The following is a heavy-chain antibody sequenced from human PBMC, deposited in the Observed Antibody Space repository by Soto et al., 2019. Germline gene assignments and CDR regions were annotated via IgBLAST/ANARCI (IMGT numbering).Heavy chain of an antibody. V-gene: IGHV1-69*01. CDR3: ARVLYYGSGSYSPYGMDV. CDR2: VSPPFRTS. J-gene: IGHJ6*02. D-gene: IGHD3-10*01. Sequence: QVQLVQSGAEVKKPGSSVKVSCKTSGVSFNNNGIGWVRQAPGHGLEWMGGVSPPFRTSNYARKFKGRISITADASAGTINMELSSLTSEDKAQYYCARVLYYGSGSYSPYGMDVWGQGTTVTVSS. CDR1: GVSFNNNG.